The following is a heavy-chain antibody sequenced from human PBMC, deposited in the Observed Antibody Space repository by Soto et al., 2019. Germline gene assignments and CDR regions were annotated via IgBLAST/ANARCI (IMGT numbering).Heavy chain of an antibody. D-gene: IGHD5-12*01. Sequence: SETLSLTCTVSGGSISNYYWSWIRQPAGKGLEWIGRVYTSGITNYNPSLESRVTTSVDTSKNQFSLKLSSVTAADTAVYYCARGMSGYDYIFDSWGQGTLVTVSS. J-gene: IGHJ4*02. CDR1: GGSISNYY. CDR3: ARGMSGYDYIFDS. V-gene: IGHV4-4*07. CDR2: VYTSGIT.